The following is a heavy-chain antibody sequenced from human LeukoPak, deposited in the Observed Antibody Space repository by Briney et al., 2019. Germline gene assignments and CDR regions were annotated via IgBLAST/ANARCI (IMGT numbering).Heavy chain of an antibody. Sequence: ASVKVSCKASGGTFSSYAISWVRQAPGQGLEWMGRIIPILGIANYAQKFQGRVTITADKSTSTAYMELSSLRSEDTAVYYCASSSEPGYYDSSGYDYLFDYWGQGTLATVSS. CDR3: ASSSEPGYYDSSGYDYLFDY. CDR2: IIPILGIA. V-gene: IGHV1-69*04. J-gene: IGHJ4*02. D-gene: IGHD3-22*01. CDR1: GGTFSSYA.